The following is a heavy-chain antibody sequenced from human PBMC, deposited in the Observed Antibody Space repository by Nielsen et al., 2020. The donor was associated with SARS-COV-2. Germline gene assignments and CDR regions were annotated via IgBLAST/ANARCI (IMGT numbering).Heavy chain of an antibody. D-gene: IGHD3-22*01. CDR1: GYTFTSYG. Sequence: ASVKVSCKASGYTFTSYGISWVRQAPGKGLEWMGGFDTEDGETIYAQKLQGRVTMTKDTSTDTAYMELSSLRSEDTAVYYCATGPPYYYDSSGYSNWFDPWGQGTLVTVSS. V-gene: IGHV1-24*01. J-gene: IGHJ5*02. CDR3: ATGPPYYYDSSGYSNWFDP. CDR2: FDTEDGET.